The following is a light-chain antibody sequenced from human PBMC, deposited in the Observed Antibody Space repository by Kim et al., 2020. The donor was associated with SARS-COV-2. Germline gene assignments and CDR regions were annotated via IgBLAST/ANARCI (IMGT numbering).Light chain of an antibody. V-gene: IGLV3-19*01. J-gene: IGLJ2*01. Sequence: SVALGQTVRITCQGDSLRSYYATWYQQKPGQAPLLVIYGKNNRPSGIPDRFSGSSSGSTASLTITGAQAEDEADYYCHSRDNSDNHVLFGGGTQLT. CDR1: SLRSYY. CDR2: GKN. CDR3: HSRDNSDNHVL.